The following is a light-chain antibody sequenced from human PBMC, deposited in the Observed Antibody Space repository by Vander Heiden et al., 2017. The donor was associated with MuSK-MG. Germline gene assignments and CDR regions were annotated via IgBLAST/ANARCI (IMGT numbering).Light chain of an antibody. CDR2: DAS. CDR3: EKRSNWPLT. V-gene: IGKV3-11*01. CDR1: QSVSSY. J-gene: IGKJ2*01. Sequence: DIVLTQSPATLSLYPGERATLACRASQSVSSYLAWYQQKPGQVPRLLIHDASNRDTGIPARFSGSGSETDFTLTISNLEPEDVAAYYCEKRSNWPLTFGQGTKLEIK.